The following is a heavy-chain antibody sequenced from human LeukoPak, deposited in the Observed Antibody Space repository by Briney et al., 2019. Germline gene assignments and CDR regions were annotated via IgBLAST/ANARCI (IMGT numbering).Heavy chain of an antibody. CDR1: GGSFSGYY. D-gene: IGHD3-16*01. CDR3: ARDRGWGIDY. V-gene: IGHV4-59*01. CDR2: IYYSGST. Sequence: SETLSLTCAVYGGSFSGYYWSWIRQPPGKGLEWIGYIYYSGSTNYNPSLKSRVTISVDTSKNQFSLKLSSVTAADTAVYYCARDRGWGIDYWGQGTLVTVSS. J-gene: IGHJ4*02.